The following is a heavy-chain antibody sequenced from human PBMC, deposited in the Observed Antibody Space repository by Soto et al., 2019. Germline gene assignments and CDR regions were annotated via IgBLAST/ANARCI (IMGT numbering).Heavy chain of an antibody. J-gene: IGHJ6*02. CDR1: GGSISSGDYY. CDR2: IYYSGST. CDR3: AGSGYYHNSDMDV. V-gene: IGHV4-30-2*01. D-gene: IGHD3-22*01. Sequence: PSETLSLTCTVSGGSISSGDYYWSWIRQPPGKGLEWIGYIYYSGSTYYNPSLKSRVTISVDRSKNQFSLKLSSVTAADTAVYYCAGSGYYHNSDMDVWGQGTTVTVSS.